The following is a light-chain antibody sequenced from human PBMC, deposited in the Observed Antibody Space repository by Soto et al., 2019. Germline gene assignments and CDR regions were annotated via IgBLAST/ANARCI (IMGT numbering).Light chain of an antibody. V-gene: IGKV3-20*01. J-gene: IGKJ1*01. CDR3: QHYANSVWT. CDR2: GAS. CDR1: QSVSSTN. Sequence: EIVLTQSPGTLSLSPGERATLSCRASQSVSSTNLVWYQLKPGQAPRLLIYGASSRATGIPDRFSGSGSEIDFTLIITRLVPEDFAVYYCQHYANSVWTFGQGTKVDIK.